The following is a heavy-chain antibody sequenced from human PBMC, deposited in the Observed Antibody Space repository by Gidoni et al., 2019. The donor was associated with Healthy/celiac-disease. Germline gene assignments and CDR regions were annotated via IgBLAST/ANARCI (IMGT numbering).Heavy chain of an antibody. V-gene: IGHV4-59*01. D-gene: IGHD5-12*01. CDR1: GGSISSDY. Sequence: QVQLQESGPGLVKPSETLSLTCTVSGGSISSDYWSWIRQPPGKGLEWIGYIYYSGSTNYNPSLKSRVTISVDTSKNQFSLKLSSVTAADTAVYYCARADMVATLAFWYYFDYWGQGTLVTVSS. J-gene: IGHJ4*02. CDR2: IYYSGST. CDR3: ARADMVATLAFWYYFDY.